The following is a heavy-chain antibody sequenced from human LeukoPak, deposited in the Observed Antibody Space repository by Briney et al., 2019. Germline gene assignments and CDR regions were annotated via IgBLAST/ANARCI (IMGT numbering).Heavy chain of an antibody. D-gene: IGHD7-27*01. CDR3: ARVGAGEGAYYMDV. V-gene: IGHV4-59*01. CDR1: GGSISSYY. Sequence: PSETLSLTCTVAGGSISSYYWSWIRQPPGKGLEWIGYIYYSGSINYNPSLKSRVTISVDTSKNQFSLKLSSVTAADTAVYYCARVGAGEGAYYMDVWGKGTTVTVSS. CDR2: IYYSGSI. J-gene: IGHJ6*03.